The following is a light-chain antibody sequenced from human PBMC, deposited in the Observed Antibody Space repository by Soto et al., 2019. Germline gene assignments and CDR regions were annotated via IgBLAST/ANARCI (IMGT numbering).Light chain of an antibody. CDR2: DAS. J-gene: IGKJ1*01. CDR3: QQRSSWPWT. V-gene: IGKV3-11*01. CDR1: QRISGY. Sequence: PGAIAPLTCRASQRISGYLAWYQQKPGQAPRLLIYDASNRATGIPVRFSGSGSGTDYTLTITNLEPEDFALYYCQQRSSWPWTFCQGTKVDIK.